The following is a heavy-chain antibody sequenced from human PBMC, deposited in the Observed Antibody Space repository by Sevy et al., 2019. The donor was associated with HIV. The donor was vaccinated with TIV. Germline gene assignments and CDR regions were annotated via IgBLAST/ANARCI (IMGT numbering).Heavy chain of an antibody. Sequence: GGSLRLSCSASGFTFSSYAMHWVRQAPGKGLEYVSAISSNGGSTYYADSVKGRFTISRDNSKNTLYLQMSSQRAEHTAVYYCVKYGTGSRDALDIWGHGTMVTVSS. CDR3: VKYGTGSRDALDI. CDR1: GFTFSSYA. D-gene: IGHD3-10*01. CDR2: ISSNGGST. V-gene: IGHV3-64D*06. J-gene: IGHJ3*02.